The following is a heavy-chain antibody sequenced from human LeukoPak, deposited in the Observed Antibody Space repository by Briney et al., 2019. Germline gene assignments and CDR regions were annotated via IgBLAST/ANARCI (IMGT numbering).Heavy chain of an antibody. D-gene: IGHD1-26*01. Sequence: ASVKVSCKASGGTFSSYAISWVRQAPGQGLEWMGIINPSGGSTSYAQKFQGRVTMTRDTSTSTVYMELSSLRSEDTAVYYCARDSVGATAYNWFDPWGQGTLVTVSS. CDR2: INPSGGST. V-gene: IGHV1-46*01. J-gene: IGHJ5*02. CDR3: ARDSVGATAYNWFDP. CDR1: GGTFSSYA.